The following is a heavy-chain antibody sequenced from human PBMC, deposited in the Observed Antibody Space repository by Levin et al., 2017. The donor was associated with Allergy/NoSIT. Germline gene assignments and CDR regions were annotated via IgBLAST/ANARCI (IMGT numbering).Heavy chain of an antibody. J-gene: IGHJ5*02. CDR2: IYYSGST. V-gene: IGHV4-39*01. CDR3: ARPLNDDPQSNWFDP. Sequence: SQTLSLTCTVSGGSIRSSSYYWGWIRQPPGKGLEWIGSIYYSGSTYYNPSLKSRVTISVDTSKNQFSLKLSSVTAADTAVYYCARPLNDDPQSNWFDPWGQGTLVTVSS. CDR1: GGSIRSSSYY. D-gene: IGHD1-1*01.